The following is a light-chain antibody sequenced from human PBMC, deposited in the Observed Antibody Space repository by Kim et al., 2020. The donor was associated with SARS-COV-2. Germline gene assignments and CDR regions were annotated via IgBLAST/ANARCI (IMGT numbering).Light chain of an antibody. J-gene: IGKJ2*01. V-gene: IGKV3-15*01. CDR3: QQYNNWPQPMYT. Sequence: EIVMTQSPATLSVSPGERATLSCRASQSVSSNLAWYRQKPGQAPRLLIYGASTRATGIPARFSGSGSGTEFTLTISSLQSEDFAVYYCQQYNNWPQPMYTFGQGTKLEIK. CDR1: QSVSSN. CDR2: GAS.